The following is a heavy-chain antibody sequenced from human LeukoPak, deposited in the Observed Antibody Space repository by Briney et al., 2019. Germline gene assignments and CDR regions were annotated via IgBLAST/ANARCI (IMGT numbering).Heavy chain of an antibody. Sequence: GGSLRLSCAASGVTFGSYWMSWVRQAPGEGLECVANIKQDGSEKNYVDSVKGRFTISRDNAKNSVYLQMNSLRAEDTAVYYCARVNNYDILTGPNVFDIWGQGTLVTVSS. CDR2: IKQDGSEK. V-gene: IGHV3-7*05. D-gene: IGHD3-9*01. CDR3: ARVNNYDILTGPNVFDI. CDR1: GVTFGSYW. J-gene: IGHJ3*02.